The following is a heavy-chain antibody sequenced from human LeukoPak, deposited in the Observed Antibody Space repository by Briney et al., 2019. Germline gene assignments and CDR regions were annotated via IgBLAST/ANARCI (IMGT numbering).Heavy chain of an antibody. CDR1: GFTFNNYA. V-gene: IGHV3-7*01. Sequence: GGSLRLSCAASGFTFNNYAMTWVRQAPGKGLEWVANIKQDGSEKYYVDSVKGRFTISRDNAKNSLYLQMNSLRAEGTAVYYCARDTVLEWFGELPTNYYFDYWGQGTLVTVSS. D-gene: IGHD3-10*01. CDR3: ARDTVLEWFGELPTNYYFDY. CDR2: IKQDGSEK. J-gene: IGHJ4*02.